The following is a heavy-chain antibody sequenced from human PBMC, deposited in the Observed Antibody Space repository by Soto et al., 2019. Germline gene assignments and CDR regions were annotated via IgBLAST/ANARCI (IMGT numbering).Heavy chain of an antibody. V-gene: IGHV3-23*01. CDR1: GFSFSDFA. J-gene: IGHJ4*02. Sequence: GGSLRLSCAGSGFSFSDFALNWVRRAPGQGLDWVSAVSGRGGSTYSADSVKGRFTISRDNTKNTLYLQMSSLRAEDTAVYYCVRALSAGQGSPSDSGAQGFLVPVPQ. D-gene: IGHD3-16*02. CDR2: VSGRGGST. CDR3: VRALSAGQGSPSDS.